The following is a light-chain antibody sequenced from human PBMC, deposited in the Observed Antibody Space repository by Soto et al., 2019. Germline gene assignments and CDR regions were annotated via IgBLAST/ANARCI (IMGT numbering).Light chain of an antibody. CDR3: LQSYIYPLT. V-gene: IGKV1-6*01. Sequence: AVRLTQYPSSLSASVGDRVNITCRASQGIRHDLGWYQQEPGQAPKLLIYTTSTLQSGVPSRFSGSGSGTDFTLTISGLQPEDFATYYCLQSYIYPLTSGGGTQGGYQ. CDR1: QGIRHD. J-gene: IGKJ4*01. CDR2: TTS.